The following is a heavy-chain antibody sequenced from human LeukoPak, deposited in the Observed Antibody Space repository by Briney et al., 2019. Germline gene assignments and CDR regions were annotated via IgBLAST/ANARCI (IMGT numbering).Heavy chain of an antibody. CDR1: GGSISSYY. D-gene: IGHD2-21*02. J-gene: IGHJ4*02. CDR2: IYTSGST. CDR3: ARVSSMMVTARSPYYFDY. V-gene: IGHV4-4*07. Sequence: SETLSLICNVSGGSISSYYWSWIRQPAGKGLEWIGRIYTSGSTNYNPSLKSRVTMSVDTSKNQFSLKLSSVTAADTAVYYCARVSSMMVTARSPYYFDYWGQGTLVTVSS.